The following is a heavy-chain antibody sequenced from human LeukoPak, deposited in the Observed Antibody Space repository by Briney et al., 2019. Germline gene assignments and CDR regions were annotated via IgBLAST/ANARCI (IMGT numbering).Heavy chain of an antibody. CDR1: GFTFSSYI. Sequence: GGSLRLSCAASGFTFSSYIVTWVRQAPGKGLEWVSSISGSGSTTYFADSVKGRFTISRDNSKNTLYLQMNSLRAEDAAVYYCAKDSTVSGSYYGMDIWGQGTTVTVSS. CDR3: AKDSTVSGSYYGMDI. J-gene: IGHJ6*02. CDR2: ISGSGSTT. D-gene: IGHD3-22*01. V-gene: IGHV3-23*01.